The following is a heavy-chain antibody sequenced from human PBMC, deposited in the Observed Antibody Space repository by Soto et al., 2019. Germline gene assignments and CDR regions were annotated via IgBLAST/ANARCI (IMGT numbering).Heavy chain of an antibody. CDR2: IIPIFGTA. CDR1: GGTFSSYA. V-gene: IGHV1-69*13. J-gene: IGHJ4*02. CDR3: ARTWLQFGSFDY. D-gene: IGHD5-12*01. Sequence: VASVKVSCKASGGTFSSYAISWVRQAPGQGLEWMGGIIPIFGTANYAQKFQGRVTITADESTSTAYMELSSLRSEDTAVYYCARTWLQFGSFDYWGQGTLVTVSS.